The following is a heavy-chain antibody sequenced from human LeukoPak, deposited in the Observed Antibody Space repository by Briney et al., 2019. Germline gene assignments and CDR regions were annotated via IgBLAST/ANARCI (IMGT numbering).Heavy chain of an antibody. CDR1: GFTFSSYG. CDR3: AKGPGYSSSWYLAEEEDFDY. Sequence: VPPGGSLRLSCAASGFTFSSYGMHWVRQAPGKGLEWVAFIRYDGSNKYYADSVKGRFTISRDNSKNTLYLQMNSLRAEDTAVYYCAKGPGYSSSWYLAEEEDFDYWGQGTLVTVSS. CDR2: IRYDGSNK. D-gene: IGHD6-13*01. J-gene: IGHJ4*02. V-gene: IGHV3-30*02.